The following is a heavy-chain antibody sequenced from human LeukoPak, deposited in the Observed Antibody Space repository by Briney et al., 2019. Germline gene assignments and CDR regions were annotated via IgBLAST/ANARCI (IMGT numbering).Heavy chain of an antibody. CDR2: ISGSGGST. J-gene: IGHJ4*02. D-gene: IGHD2-15*01. CDR3: AKASDIVVVVAATQLDY. CDR1: GFTFSSYA. V-gene: IGHV3-23*01. Sequence: PGGSLRVSCAASGFTFSSYAMSWVRQAPGKGLEWVSAISGSGGSTYYADSVKGRFTISRDNSKNTLYLQMNSLRAEDTAVYYCAKASDIVVVVAATQLDYWGQGTLVTVSS.